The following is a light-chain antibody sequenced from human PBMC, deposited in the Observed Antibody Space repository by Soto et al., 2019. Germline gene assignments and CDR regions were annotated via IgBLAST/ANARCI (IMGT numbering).Light chain of an antibody. CDR3: QQRSNWPPEVT. CDR1: QSVSSY. J-gene: IGKJ3*01. V-gene: IGKV3-11*01. CDR2: DAS. Sequence: EIVLTQSPATLSLSPGERATLSCRANQSVSSYLAWYQQQPGQAPRLLIYDASNRATGIPARFSGSGSGTDFTLTISSLEPEDFAVYYCQQRSNWPPEVTFGPGTKVDIK.